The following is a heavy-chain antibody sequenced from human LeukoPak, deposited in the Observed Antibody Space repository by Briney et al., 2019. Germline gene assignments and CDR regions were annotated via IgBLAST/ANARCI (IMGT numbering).Heavy chain of an antibody. CDR1: GYSISSGYY. V-gene: IGHV4-38-2*01. J-gene: IGHJ4*02. CDR2: IYHSGST. Sequence: PSETLSLTCAVSGYSISSGYYWGWIRQPPGKGLEWIGSIYHSGSTYYNPSLKSRVTVSVDTSKNQFSLKLSSVTAVDTAVYYCARMANDGSYIGRGRGYDYWGQGTLVTVSS. D-gene: IGHD1-26*01. CDR3: ARMANDGSYIGRGRGYDY.